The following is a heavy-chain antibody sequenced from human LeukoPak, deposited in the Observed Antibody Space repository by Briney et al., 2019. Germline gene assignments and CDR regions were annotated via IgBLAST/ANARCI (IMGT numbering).Heavy chain of an antibody. Sequence: SQTLSLTCTVSGGSISSGGYYWSWICQHPGKGLEWIGYIYYSGSTYYNPSLKSRVTISVDTSKNQFSLKLSSVTAADTAVYYCARGYCSSTSCWSSRYYFDYWGQGTLVTVSS. J-gene: IGHJ4*02. V-gene: IGHV4-31*03. CDR3: ARGYCSSTSCWSSRYYFDY. D-gene: IGHD2-2*01. CDR1: GGSISSGGYY. CDR2: IYYSGST.